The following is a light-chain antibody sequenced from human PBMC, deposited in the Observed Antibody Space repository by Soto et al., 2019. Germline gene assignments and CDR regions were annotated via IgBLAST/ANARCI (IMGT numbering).Light chain of an antibody. CDR1: KLGDKY. V-gene: IGLV3-1*01. J-gene: IGLJ2*01. Sequence: SYELTQPPSVSVSPGQTASITCSGAKLGDKYACWYQQKQGQSPVLVIYQDSKRPSGIPERFSGSTSGNTATLTISGTQAMDEADYYCQAWDSSTPVVFGAGTKLTVL. CDR3: QAWDSSTPVV. CDR2: QDS.